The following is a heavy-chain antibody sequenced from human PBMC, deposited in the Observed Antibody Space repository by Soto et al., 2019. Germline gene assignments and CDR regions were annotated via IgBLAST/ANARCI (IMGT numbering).Heavy chain of an antibody. V-gene: IGHV3-15*07. CDR3: TTDLLPGYSYGVDY. D-gene: IGHD5-18*01. Sequence: GGSLRLSCAASGFTFSNAWMNWVRQAPGKGLEWVGRIKSKTEGGTTDYAETVKGRFTISRDDSKNTLYLQMNSLKTEDTAVYYCTTDLLPGYSYGVDYWGQGTLVTVSS. CDR1: GFTFSNAW. CDR2: IKSKTEGGTT. J-gene: IGHJ4*02.